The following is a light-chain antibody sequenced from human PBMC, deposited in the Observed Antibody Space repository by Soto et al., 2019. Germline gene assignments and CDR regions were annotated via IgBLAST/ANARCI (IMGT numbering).Light chain of an antibody. CDR1: QSVSSSY. J-gene: IGKJ1*01. CDR2: GAS. V-gene: IGKV3-20*01. CDR3: QQYGSSPPAWT. Sequence: ESVLTQSPGTLSLSTRERATISFRASQSVSSSYLAWYQQKPGQAPRLLIYGASSRATGIPDRFSGSGSGTDFTLTISRLEPEDFAVYYCQQYGSSPPAWTFGQGTKV.